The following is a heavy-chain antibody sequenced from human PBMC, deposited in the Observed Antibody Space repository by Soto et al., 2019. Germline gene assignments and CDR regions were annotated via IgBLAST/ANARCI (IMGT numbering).Heavy chain of an antibody. V-gene: IGHV2-5*02. CDR3: ARGSNWNPPLNLDY. Sequence: QITLKESGPTLVKPTQTLTLTCTFSGFSLSTSGVGVGWIRQPPGKALEWLALIYWDDDKRYSPSLKSRLTITKDTSKNQVVLTMTNMDPVDTATYYCARGSNWNPPLNLDYWGQGTLVTVSS. CDR2: IYWDDDK. D-gene: IGHD1-1*01. J-gene: IGHJ4*02. CDR1: GFSLSTSGVG.